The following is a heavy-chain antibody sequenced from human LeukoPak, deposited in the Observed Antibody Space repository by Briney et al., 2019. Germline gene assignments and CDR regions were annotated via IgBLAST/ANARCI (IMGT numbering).Heavy chain of an antibody. CDR2: ISGSGGST. V-gene: IGHV3-23*01. CDR1: GFTFSSYG. J-gene: IGHJ4*02. CDR3: AKGSARRWFWYFDY. D-gene: IGHD4-23*01. Sequence: GSLRLSCAASGFTFSSYGMSWVRQAPGKGLEWVSVISGSGGSTSYADSVKGRFTISRDNSKNMLHLQMNSLRAEDTAVYYCAKGSARRWFWYFDYWGQGTLVTVSS.